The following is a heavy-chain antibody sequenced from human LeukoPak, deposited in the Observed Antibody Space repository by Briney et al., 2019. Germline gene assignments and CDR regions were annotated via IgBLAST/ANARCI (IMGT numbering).Heavy chain of an antibody. CDR3: ARSRRSGEGDY. D-gene: IGHD1-26*01. Sequence: KPSETLSLTCTVSGGSISSYYWSWIRQPPGKGLEWIGYIYTSGSTKYNPSLKSRVTISVDKSKNQFSLKLSSVTAADTAVYYCARSRRSGEGDYWGQGTLVTVSS. V-gene: IGHV4-4*09. CDR2: IYTSGST. CDR1: GGSISSYY. J-gene: IGHJ4*02.